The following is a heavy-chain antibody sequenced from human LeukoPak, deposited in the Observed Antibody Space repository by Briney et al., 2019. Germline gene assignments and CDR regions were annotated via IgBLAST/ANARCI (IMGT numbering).Heavy chain of an antibody. D-gene: IGHD2-2*01. CDR3: ARDLGFGAMPDY. V-gene: IGHV3-33*01. Sequence: GGSLRLPCAASGFTFSSFGMPRVRQAPGKGLEWVAVIWYDGSNKYYADSVKGRFTISRDNSKNTLYLQMNSLRAEDTAVYYCARDLGFGAMPDYWGQGTLVTVSS. CDR2: IWYDGSNK. J-gene: IGHJ4*02. CDR1: GFTFSSFG.